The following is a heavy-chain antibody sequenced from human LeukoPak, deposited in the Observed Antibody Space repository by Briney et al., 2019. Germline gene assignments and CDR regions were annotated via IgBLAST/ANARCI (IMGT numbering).Heavy chain of an antibody. Sequence: ETLSLTCTVSGGSISSYYWSWVRQAPGKGLERVAQIKDDGTEKFYLDSLRGRFTISRDNSKDSLYLHINSLRAEDTAVYYCTRERLYGASALDYWGQGTVVTVSS. J-gene: IGHJ4*02. V-gene: IGHV3-7*01. CDR2: IKDDGTEK. D-gene: IGHD4-17*01. CDR1: GGSISSYY. CDR3: TRERLYGASALDY.